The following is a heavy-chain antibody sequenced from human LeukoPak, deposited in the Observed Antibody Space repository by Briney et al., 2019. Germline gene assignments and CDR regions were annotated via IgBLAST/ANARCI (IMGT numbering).Heavy chain of an antibody. Sequence: GGSLRLSCAASGFTFSSYSMNWVRQAPGKGLEWVSSISSSSSYIYYADSVKGRFTISRDNAKNSLYLQMDSLRAEDTAVYYCATLKLRYFDWSDYWGQGTLVTVSS. D-gene: IGHD3-9*01. CDR1: GFTFSSYS. CDR2: ISSSSSYI. V-gene: IGHV3-21*01. J-gene: IGHJ4*02. CDR3: ATLKLRYFDWSDY.